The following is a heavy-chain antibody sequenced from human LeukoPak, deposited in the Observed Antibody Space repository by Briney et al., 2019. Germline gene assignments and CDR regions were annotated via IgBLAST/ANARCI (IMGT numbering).Heavy chain of an antibody. D-gene: IGHD5-12*01. CDR3: ARLSGSGYADY. CDR2: IIPILGIA. V-gene: IGHV1-69*04. J-gene: IGHJ4*02. Sequence: SVKVSCKASGGTFSSYAISWVRQAPGQGLEWMGRIIPILGIANYAQKFQGRVTITADKSTSTAYMELSSLRSEDTAVYYCARLSGSGYADYWGQGTLVTVSS. CDR1: GGTFSSYA.